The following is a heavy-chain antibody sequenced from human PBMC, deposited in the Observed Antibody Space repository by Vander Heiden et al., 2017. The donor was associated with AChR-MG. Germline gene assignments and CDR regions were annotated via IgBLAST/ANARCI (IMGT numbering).Heavy chain of an antibody. CDR1: GSPFSSSG. Sequence: EVQLVESGGGLAQPGGSLRLSCAASGSPFSSSGMGWVRQAPGKGLEWVANIKQGGSEKYYVDSVKGRFTISRDNAKNSLYLQMNSLRAEDTAVYYCASVKNDDFWSGYWAYAFDIWGQGTMVTVSS. J-gene: IGHJ3*02. CDR2: IKQGGSEK. V-gene: IGHV3-7*01. D-gene: IGHD3-3*01. CDR3: ASVKNDDFWSGYWAYAFDI.